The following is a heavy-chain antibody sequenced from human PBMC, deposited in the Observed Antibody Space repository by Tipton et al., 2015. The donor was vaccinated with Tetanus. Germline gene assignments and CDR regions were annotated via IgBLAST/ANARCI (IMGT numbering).Heavy chain of an antibody. V-gene: IGHV3-33*01. Sequence: CAASGFIFSSYGIHWVRQAPGKGLEWVAVSWYDGTDKYYADSVKGRFAISRDNSKNTLYLQMNSLRAEDAAVYYCAREADCSGGSCFSGDFDNWGQGTQVTVSS. CDR1: GFIFSSYG. CDR2: SWYDGTDK. D-gene: IGHD2-15*01. J-gene: IGHJ4*02. CDR3: AREADCSGGSCFSGDFDN.